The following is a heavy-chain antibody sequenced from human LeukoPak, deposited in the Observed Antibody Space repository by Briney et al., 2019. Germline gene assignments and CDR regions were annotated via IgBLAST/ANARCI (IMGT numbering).Heavy chain of an antibody. Sequence: ASVKVSCKASGYTFTSYYMHWVRQAPGQGLEWMGIINPSGGSTSYAQKFQGRVTMTRDTSISTAYMELSRLRSDDTAVYYCARGAVTRLYYFDYWGQGTLVTVSS. CDR2: INPSGGST. V-gene: IGHV1-46*01. CDR1: GYTFTSYY. D-gene: IGHD4-17*01. J-gene: IGHJ4*02. CDR3: ARGAVTRLYYFDY.